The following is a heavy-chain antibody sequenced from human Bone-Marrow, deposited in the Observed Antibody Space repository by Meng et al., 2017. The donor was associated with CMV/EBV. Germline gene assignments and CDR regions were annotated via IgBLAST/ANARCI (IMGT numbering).Heavy chain of an antibody. Sequence: TFTSYAINWVRQATEQGLEWMGWMNPNSGNTGYAQKFQGRVTMTRNTSISTAYMELSSLRSEDTAVYYCARGLGIMITFGGVIARDYWGQGTLVTVSS. J-gene: IGHJ4*02. V-gene: IGHV1-8*01. CDR1: TFTSYA. CDR2: MNPNSGNT. CDR3: ARGLGIMITFGGVIARDY. D-gene: IGHD3-16*02.